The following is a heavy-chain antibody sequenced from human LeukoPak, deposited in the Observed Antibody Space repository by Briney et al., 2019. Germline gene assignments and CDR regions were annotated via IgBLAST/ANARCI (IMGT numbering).Heavy chain of an antibody. Sequence: GGSLRLSCAGSGFTFSNYAMTWVRQAPGKGLEWVSAISGSGGSTNYADSVRGRFTVSRDDSKNTLYLQMNSLRAEDTAVYYCAKGYSSGWYYFDYWGQGTLVTVSS. D-gene: IGHD6-13*01. CDR1: GFTFSNYA. V-gene: IGHV3-23*01. J-gene: IGHJ4*02. CDR2: ISGSGGST. CDR3: AKGYSSGWYYFDY.